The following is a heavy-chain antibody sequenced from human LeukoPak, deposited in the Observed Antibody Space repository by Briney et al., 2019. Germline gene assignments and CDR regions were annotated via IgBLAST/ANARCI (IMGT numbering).Heavy chain of an antibody. CDR2: IYYSGST. Sequence: SETLSLTCTVSGGSISSGGYYWSWIRQHPGKGLEWIGYIYYSGSTYYNPSLKSRVTISVDTSKNQFSLKLSSVTAADTAVYYCARDRSAMIRYMDVWGKGTTATVSS. J-gene: IGHJ6*03. CDR1: GGSISSGGYY. V-gene: IGHV4-31*03. D-gene: IGHD3-22*01. CDR3: ARDRSAMIRYMDV.